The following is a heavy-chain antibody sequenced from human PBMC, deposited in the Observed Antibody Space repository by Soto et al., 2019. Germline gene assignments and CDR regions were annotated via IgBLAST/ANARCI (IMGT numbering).Heavy chain of an antibody. CDR1: GFTVSSNY. J-gene: IGHJ4*02. D-gene: IGHD2-2*02. V-gene: IGHV3-66*01. CDR3: ARDLYPGQYFDY. CDR2: IYSGGST. Sequence: GGSLRLSCAASGFTVSSNYMSWVRQAPGKGLEWVSVIYSGGSTYYADSVRGRFTISRDNSKNTLYLQMNSLRAEDTAVYYCARDLYPGQYFDYWGQGTLVTVSS.